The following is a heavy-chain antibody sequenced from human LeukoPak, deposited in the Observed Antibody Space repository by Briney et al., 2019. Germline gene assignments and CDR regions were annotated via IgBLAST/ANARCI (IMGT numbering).Heavy chain of an antibody. Sequence: GASLRLSCAASGFTFSSYAMSWVRQAPGKGLEWVSAISGSGGSTYYADSVKGRFTISSDNSKNTLYLHMNSLRAEDAAVYYCAKCQDWFDPWGQGTLVTVSS. CDR3: AKCQDWFDP. CDR2: ISGSGGST. J-gene: IGHJ5*02. CDR1: GFTFSSYA. V-gene: IGHV3-23*01.